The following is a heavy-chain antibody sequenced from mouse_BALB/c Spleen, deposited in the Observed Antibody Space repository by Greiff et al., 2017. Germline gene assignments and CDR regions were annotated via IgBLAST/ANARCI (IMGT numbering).Heavy chain of an antibody. J-gene: IGHJ4*01. CDR3: ARSSPFYYAMDY. Sequence: EVMLVESGAELVKPGASVKLSCTASGFNIKDTYMHWVKQRPEQGLEWIGRIDPANGNTKYDPKFQGKATITADTSSNTAYLQLSSLTSEDTAVYYCARSSPFYYAMDYWGQGTSVTVSS. D-gene: IGHD1-1*01. V-gene: IGHV14-3*02. CDR1: GFNIKDTY. CDR2: IDPANGNT.